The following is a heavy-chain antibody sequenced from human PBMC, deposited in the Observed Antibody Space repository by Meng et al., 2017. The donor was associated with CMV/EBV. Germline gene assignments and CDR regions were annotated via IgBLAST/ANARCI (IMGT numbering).Heavy chain of an antibody. CDR3: ARVDCSSTSCYLRFDP. Sequence: ASVKVSCKASGYTFTGYYMHWVRQAPGQGLEWMGWINPNSGGTNYAQKFQGRVTMTRDTSISTAYMELSRLRSDDTAVYYCARVDCSSTSCYLRFDPWGQGPRSPSPQ. CDR1: GYTFTGYY. V-gene: IGHV1-2*02. CDR2: INPNSGGT. D-gene: IGHD2-2*01. J-gene: IGHJ5*02.